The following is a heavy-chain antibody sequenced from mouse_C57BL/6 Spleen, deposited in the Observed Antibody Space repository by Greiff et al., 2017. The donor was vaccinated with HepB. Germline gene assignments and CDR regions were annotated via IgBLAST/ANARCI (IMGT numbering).Heavy chain of an antibody. CDR2: IDPSDSYT. J-gene: IGHJ3*01. Sequence: QVQLQQPGAELVMPGASVKLSCKASGYTFTSYWMHWVKQRPGQGLEWIGEIDPSDSYTNYNQKFKGKSTLTVDKSSSTAYMQLSSLTSEDSAVYYCARDGYPVAYWGQGTLVTVSA. D-gene: IGHD2-3*01. V-gene: IGHV1-69*01. CDR3: ARDGYPVAY. CDR1: GYTFTSYW.